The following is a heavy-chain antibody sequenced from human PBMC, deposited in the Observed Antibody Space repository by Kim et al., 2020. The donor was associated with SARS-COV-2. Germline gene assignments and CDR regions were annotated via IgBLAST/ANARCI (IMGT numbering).Heavy chain of an antibody. D-gene: IGHD6-13*01. V-gene: IGHV3-30*07. J-gene: IGHJ6*03. CDR3: ARENSHLYYYYYMDV. Sequence: DSVKGRFTISRDNSKNAQYLQMNSLRAEDTAVYYCARENSHLYYYYYMDVWGKGTTVTVSS.